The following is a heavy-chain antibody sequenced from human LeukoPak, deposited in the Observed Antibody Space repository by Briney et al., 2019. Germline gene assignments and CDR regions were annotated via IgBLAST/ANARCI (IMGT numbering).Heavy chain of an antibody. CDR3: ARDPSGPHYDILTGYQTGNDDY. D-gene: IGHD3-9*01. Sequence: HRASVKVSCKASGYTFTSYYMHWVRQAPGQGLEWMGIINPSGGSTSYAQKFQGRVTMTRDTSTSTVYMELSSLRSEDTAVYYCARDPSGPHYDILTGYQTGNDDYWGQGTLVTVSS. CDR1: GYTFTSYY. V-gene: IGHV1-46*01. J-gene: IGHJ4*02. CDR2: INPSGGST.